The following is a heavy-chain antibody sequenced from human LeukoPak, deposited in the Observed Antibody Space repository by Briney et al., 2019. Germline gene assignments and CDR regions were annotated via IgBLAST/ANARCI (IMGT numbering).Heavy chain of an antibody. CDR2: IYYSGST. J-gene: IGHJ4*02. V-gene: IGHV4-59*08. CDR3: ARSAPNYYDSSGYYPFDY. D-gene: IGHD3-22*01. Sequence: SETLSLTCTVPGGSISSYYWSWIRQPPGKGLEWIGYIYYSGSTNYNPSLKSRVTISVDTSKNQFSLKLSSVTAADTAVYYCARSAPNYYDSSGYYPFDYWGQGTLVTVSS. CDR1: GGSISSYY.